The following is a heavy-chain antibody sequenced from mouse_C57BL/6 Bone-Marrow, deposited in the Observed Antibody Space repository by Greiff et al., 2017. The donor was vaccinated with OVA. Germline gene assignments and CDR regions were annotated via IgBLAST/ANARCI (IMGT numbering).Heavy chain of an antibody. CDR2: INPNYGTT. CDR3: ARAGYYGPLFDY. V-gene: IGHV1-39*01. Sequence: VQLQQSGPELVKPGASVKISCKASGYSFTDYNMNWVKQSNGKSLEWIGVINPNYGTTTYNQKFKGKATLTVDKSSSTAYMQLNSLTSEDSAVDYCARAGYYGPLFDYWGQGTTLTVSS. J-gene: IGHJ2*01. D-gene: IGHD1-1*01. CDR1: GYSFTDYN.